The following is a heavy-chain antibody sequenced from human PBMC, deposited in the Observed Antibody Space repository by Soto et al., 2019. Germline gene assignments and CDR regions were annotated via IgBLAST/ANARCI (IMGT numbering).Heavy chain of an antibody. Sequence: GGSLRLSCAASGFTFSGSAMHWVRQAPGKGLEWVGRIRSKANSYATAYAASVKGRFTISRDDSKNTAYLQMNSLKTEDTAVYYCTRHKVYYDSSGYHSYFDYWGQGTLVTVSS. CDR1: GFTFSGSA. CDR3: TRHKVYYDSSGYHSYFDY. V-gene: IGHV3-73*01. CDR2: IRSKANSYAT. J-gene: IGHJ4*02. D-gene: IGHD3-22*01.